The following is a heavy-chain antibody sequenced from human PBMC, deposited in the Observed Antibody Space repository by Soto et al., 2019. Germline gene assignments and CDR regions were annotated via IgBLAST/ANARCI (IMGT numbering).Heavy chain of an antibody. CDR2: IYGSGNT. Sequence: QLQLQESGPGLVKPSETLSLSCTVSGGSITSSFYWGWIRQPPGKGLEWIGSIYGSGNTYYNPSLKGRVTISADTSKTQVAQNLISVTAANPAVYYCRSSSRYSTDVWGQGATVTVSS. D-gene: IGHD6-13*01. J-gene: IGHJ6*02. CDR1: GGSITSSFY. CDR3: RSSSRYSTDV. V-gene: IGHV4-39*01.